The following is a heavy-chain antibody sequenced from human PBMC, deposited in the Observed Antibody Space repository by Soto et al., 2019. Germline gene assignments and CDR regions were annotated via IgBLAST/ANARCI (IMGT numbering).Heavy chain of an antibody. CDR3: ARSPNCSSTSCYRGGSDY. V-gene: IGHV5-51*01. J-gene: IGHJ4*02. CDR2: IYPGDSDT. Sequence: PGESLKISCKGSGYSFADYWIGWVRQMPGKGLEWMGIIYPGDSDTRYNSSFQGQVTISVDKSVSTAYLQWSSLKASDTAMYYCARSPNCSSTSCYRGGSDYRGQGTLVTVSS. D-gene: IGHD2-2*01. CDR1: GYSFADYW.